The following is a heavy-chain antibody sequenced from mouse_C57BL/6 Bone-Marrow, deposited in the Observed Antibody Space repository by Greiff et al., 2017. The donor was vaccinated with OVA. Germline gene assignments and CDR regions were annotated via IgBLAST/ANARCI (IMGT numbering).Heavy chain of an antibody. V-gene: IGHV6-3*01. CDR1: GFTFSNYW. D-gene: IGHD2-10*01. J-gene: IGHJ1*03. CDR3: SYSLGYFDV. CDR2: IRLKSDNYAT. Sequence: EVKLVESGGGLVQPGGSMKLSCVASGFTFSNYWMNWVRQSPEKGLEWVAQIRLKSDNYATHYAESVKGRFTISRDDSKSSFYLQMNNLRAEDTGIYYCSYSLGYFDVWGTGTTVTVSS.